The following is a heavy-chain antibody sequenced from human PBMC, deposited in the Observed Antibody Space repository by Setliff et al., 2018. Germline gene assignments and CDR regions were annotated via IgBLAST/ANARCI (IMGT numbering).Heavy chain of an antibody. CDR1: GGTFSSYA. J-gene: IGHJ4*01. Sequence: SVKVSCKASGGTFSSYAISWVRQAPGQGLEWMGGIIPIFGTANYAQKFQGRVTITADESTSTAYMELSSLRSEDTAVYYCARVGDHQTYSSGWYLDYWGHGTLVTVSS. D-gene: IGHD6-19*01. V-gene: IGHV1-69*13. CDR3: ARVGDHQTYSSGWYLDY. CDR2: IIPIFGTA.